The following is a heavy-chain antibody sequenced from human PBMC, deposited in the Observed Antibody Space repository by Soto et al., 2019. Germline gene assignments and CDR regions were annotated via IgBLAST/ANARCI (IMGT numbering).Heavy chain of an antibody. D-gene: IGHD5-12*01. Sequence: QVQLVESGGGLVKPGGCLRLSCAASGFTFSDYYMSWIRQAPGKGLEWVSYISSSGSDTNYADSVKGRFTVSRDNPKNSLYLQMNSLRAEDTAVYYCARSLRGYSGYSGYWGQGTLVTVSS. CDR3: ARSLRGYSGYSGY. CDR2: ISSSGSDT. V-gene: IGHV3-11*05. CDR1: GFTFSDYY. J-gene: IGHJ4*02.